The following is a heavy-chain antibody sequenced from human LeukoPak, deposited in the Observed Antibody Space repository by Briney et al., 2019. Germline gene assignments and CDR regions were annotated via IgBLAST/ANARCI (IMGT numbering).Heavy chain of an antibody. CDR1: GGSISSSSYY. CDR2: IYYSGST. J-gene: IGHJ3*02. V-gene: IGHV4-39*01. D-gene: IGHD4-23*01. Sequence: SETLSLTCTVSGGSISSSSYYWGWIRQPPGKGLEWFGSIYYSGSTYYNPSLNSRLTISVDTSKNQFSLTLSSVTAADTAVYYCARRLGRDYGGNSVHAFDIWGQGTMVTVSS. CDR3: ARRLGRDYGGNSVHAFDI.